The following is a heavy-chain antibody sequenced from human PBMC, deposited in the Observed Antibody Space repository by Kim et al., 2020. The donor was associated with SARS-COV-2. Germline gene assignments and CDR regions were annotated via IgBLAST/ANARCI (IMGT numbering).Heavy chain of an antibody. V-gene: IGHV3-64*01. Sequence: GGSLRLSCAASGFTFSSYAMHWVRQAPGKGLEYVSAISSNGGSTYYANFVKGRFTISRDNSKNTLYLQMGSLRAEDMAVYYCARGDYGDPKSYYYYGMDVWSQGTTVTVSS. D-gene: IGHD4-17*01. CDR3: ARGDYGDPKSYYYYGMDV. CDR1: GFTFSSYA. J-gene: IGHJ6*02. CDR2: ISSNGGST.